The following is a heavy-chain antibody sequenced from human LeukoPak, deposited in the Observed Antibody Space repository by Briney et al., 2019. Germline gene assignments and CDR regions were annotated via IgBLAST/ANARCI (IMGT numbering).Heavy chain of an antibody. Sequence: SETLSLTCTVSGGSISSYYWSWIRQPPGKGLEWIGYIYYSGSTNYNPSLMSRVTISVDTSKNQFSLKLSSVTAADTAVYYCARDSLVLGSSWYSYYGMDVWGQGTTVTVSS. J-gene: IGHJ6*02. CDR1: GGSISSYY. D-gene: IGHD6-13*01. CDR2: IYYSGST. CDR3: ARDSLVLGSSWYSYYGMDV. V-gene: IGHV4-59*01.